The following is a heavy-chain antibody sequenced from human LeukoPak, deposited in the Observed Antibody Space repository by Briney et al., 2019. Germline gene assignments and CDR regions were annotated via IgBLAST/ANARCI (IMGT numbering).Heavy chain of an antibody. CDR2: ISSSSSTI. J-gene: IGHJ4*02. D-gene: IGHD3-10*01. CDR1: GFTFSSYS. V-gene: IGHV3-48*01. Sequence: GGSLRLSCAASGFTFSSYSVNWVRQAPGKGLEWVSYISSSSSTIYYADSVKGRFTISRDNAKNSLYLQMNSLRAEGTAVYYCARGPGFGESWGQGTLVTVSS. CDR3: ARGPGFGES.